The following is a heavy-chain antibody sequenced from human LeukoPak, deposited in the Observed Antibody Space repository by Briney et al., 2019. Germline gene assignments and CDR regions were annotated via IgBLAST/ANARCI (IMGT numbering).Heavy chain of an antibody. V-gene: IGHV1-69*13. CDR1: GGTFSSYA. CDR3: ARNSPGLVATIPKSYYYYGMDV. J-gene: IGHJ6*04. CDR2: IIPIFGTA. Sequence: SVKVSCKASGGTFSSYAISWVRQAPGQGLEWMGGIIPIFGTANYEQKFQGRVTITADESTSTAYMELSSLRSEDTAVYYCARNSPGLVATIPKSYYYYGMDVWGKGTTVTVSS. D-gene: IGHD5-12*01.